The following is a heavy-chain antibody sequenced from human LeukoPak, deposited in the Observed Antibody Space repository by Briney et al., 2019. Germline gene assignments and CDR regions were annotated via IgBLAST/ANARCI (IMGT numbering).Heavy chain of an antibody. D-gene: IGHD2-21*01. V-gene: IGHV3-30*02. CDR2: IRSDGINK. Sequence: AGGSLRLSCAASGFTFSNYGMHWVRQAPGKGLEWVAFIRSDGINKYHADSVKGRFTISRDNAKNSLYLQMNSLRAEDTAVYYCARAPLRHIFKSRYYYYMDVWGKGTTVTVSS. CDR3: ARAPLRHIFKSRYYYYMDV. J-gene: IGHJ6*03. CDR1: GFTFSNYG.